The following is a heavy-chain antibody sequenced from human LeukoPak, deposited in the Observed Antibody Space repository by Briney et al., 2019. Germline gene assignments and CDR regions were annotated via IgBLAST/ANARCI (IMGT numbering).Heavy chain of an antibody. V-gene: IGHV3-64*04. CDR3: AKPTYYETSTGSRGGFDH. J-gene: IGHJ4*02. D-gene: IGHD3-9*01. Sequence: GGSLRLSCSGSGFTFSNYEIHWVRQAPGKGLEHVSIIGGDGGATFYADSVKGRFTISRDNSKNTLNLQMNSLREEDTAVFHCAKPTYYETSTGSRGGFDHWGQGTLVTVSS. CDR2: IGGDGGAT. CDR1: GFTFSNYE.